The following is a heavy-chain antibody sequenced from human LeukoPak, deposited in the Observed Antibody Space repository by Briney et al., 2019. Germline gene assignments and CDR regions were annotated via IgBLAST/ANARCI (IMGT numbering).Heavy chain of an antibody. CDR1: GFTFSSYS. V-gene: IGHV3-21*01. Sequence: GGSLRLSCAASGFTFSSYSMNWVRQAPGKGLEWVSSISSSSSYIYYADSVKGRFTISRDNAKNSLYLQMNSLRAEDTAVYYCARLARYFDWAYSMDVWGQGTTVTVSS. CDR3: ARLARYFDWAYSMDV. D-gene: IGHD3-9*01. J-gene: IGHJ6*02. CDR2: ISSSSSYI.